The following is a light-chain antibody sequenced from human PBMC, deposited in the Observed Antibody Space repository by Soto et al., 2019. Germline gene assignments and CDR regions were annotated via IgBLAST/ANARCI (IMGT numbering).Light chain of an antibody. J-gene: IGKJ5*01. CDR1: QTISSW. Sequence: DIQMTQSPSTLSGSVGDRVTITCRASQTISSWLAWYQQKPGKAPKLLIYKASTLKSGVPSRFSGSGSGTHFTLTISSLQPEDSAIYYCQQSYNNPTFGQGTRLEIK. V-gene: IGKV1-5*03. CDR3: QQSYNNPT. CDR2: KAS.